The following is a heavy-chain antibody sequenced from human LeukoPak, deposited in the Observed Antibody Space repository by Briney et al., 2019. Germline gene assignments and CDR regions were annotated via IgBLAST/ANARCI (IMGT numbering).Heavy chain of an antibody. CDR3: ATGLLWFGDRRGRSDY. CDR2: FDPEDGET. J-gene: IGHJ4*02. D-gene: IGHD3-10*01. CDR1: GYTLTELS. Sequence: ASVKVSCKFSGYTLTELSMHWVRQAPGKGLEGMGGFDPEDGETIYAQKFQGRVTMTEDTSTDTAYMELSSLRSEDTAVYYCATGLLWFGDRRGRSDYWGQGTLVTVSS. V-gene: IGHV1-24*01.